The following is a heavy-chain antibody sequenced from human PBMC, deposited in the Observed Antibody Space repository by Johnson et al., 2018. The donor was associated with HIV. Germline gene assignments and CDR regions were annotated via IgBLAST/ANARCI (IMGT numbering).Heavy chain of an antibody. CDR2: IDTAGDT. Sequence: VQLVESGGGLVQPGGSLRLSCAASGFTFSSYDMHWVRQGAGKGLEWVSGIDTAGDTYYPGSVKGRFTISRENAKNSLNLQMNSLRAGDMAVYYCVRALGGYSSGWYGAFDIWGQGTMVTVSS. D-gene: IGHD6-19*01. V-gene: IGHV3-13*01. CDR1: GFTFSSYD. CDR3: VRALGGYSSGWYGAFDI. J-gene: IGHJ3*02.